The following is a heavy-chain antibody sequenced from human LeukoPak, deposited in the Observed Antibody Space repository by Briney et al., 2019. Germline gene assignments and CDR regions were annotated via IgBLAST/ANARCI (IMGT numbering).Heavy chain of an antibody. V-gene: IGHV3-9*03. J-gene: IGHJ4*02. CDR2: INWNGGSI. CDR1: GFTFDDYA. CDR3: TKGDYYDSNGSSFDY. Sequence: GGSLRLSCAASGFTFDDYAMHWVRQAPGKGLEWVSTINWNGGSIGYADSVKGRFTISRDNAKNSLYLQLNSLRAEDMALYYCTKGDYYDSNGSSFDYWGQRTLVTVSS. D-gene: IGHD3-22*01.